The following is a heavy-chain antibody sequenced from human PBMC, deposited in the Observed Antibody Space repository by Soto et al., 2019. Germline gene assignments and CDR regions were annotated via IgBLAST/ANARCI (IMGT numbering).Heavy chain of an antibody. CDR3: ARAARSIFGVVIRDYYYGMDV. V-gene: IGHV1-69*13. Sequence: SVKVSCKASGGTFSSYAISWVRQAPGQGLEWMGGIIPIFGTANYAQKFQGRVTLTADESTSTAYMELSSLRSEDTAVYYCARAARSIFGVVIRDYYYGMDVWGQGTTVTVSS. D-gene: IGHD3-3*01. CDR2: IIPIFGTA. J-gene: IGHJ6*02. CDR1: GGTFSSYA.